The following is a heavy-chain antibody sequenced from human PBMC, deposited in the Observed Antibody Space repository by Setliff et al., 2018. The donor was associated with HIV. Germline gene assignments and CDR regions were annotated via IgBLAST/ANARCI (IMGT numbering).Heavy chain of an antibody. CDR3: AKTSRVREYNSPFDS. CDR1: GFTFNYHA. J-gene: IGHJ4*02. D-gene: IGHD3-10*01. CDR2: ISGSGDST. V-gene: IGHV3-23*01. Sequence: GESLKISCAASGFTFNYHAMTWVRQAPGKGLEWVSGISGSGDSTFYAHSVKGRFTISRDNSRDTLYLEMNNLRAEDTAIYYCAKTSRVREYNSPFDSWGQGTLVTVSS.